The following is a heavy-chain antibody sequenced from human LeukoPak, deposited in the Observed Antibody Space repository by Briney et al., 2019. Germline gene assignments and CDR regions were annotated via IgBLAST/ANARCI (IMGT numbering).Heavy chain of an antibody. CDR2: ISGSGGST. V-gene: IGHV3-23*01. J-gene: IGHJ4*02. CDR3: AKDVDSGSYYFDY. CDR1: GFTFSSYA. D-gene: IGHD1-26*01. Sequence: GGSLRLSCAASGFTFSSYAMSWVRQAPGKGLEWASAISGSGGSTYYADSVKGRFTISRDNSKNTLYLQMNSLRAEDTAVYYCAKDVDSGSYYFDYWGQGTLVTVSS.